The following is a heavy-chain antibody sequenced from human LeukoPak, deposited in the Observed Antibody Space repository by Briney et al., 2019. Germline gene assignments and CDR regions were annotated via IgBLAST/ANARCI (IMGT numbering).Heavy chain of an antibody. J-gene: IGHJ5*02. Sequence: ASVKVSCKASGYTFTSYYMHWVRQAPGQGLEWMGIINPSGGSTSYAQKFQGRVTMTRDMSTSTVYMELSSLRSEDTAVYYCARGFEPAYYDFWSGYYLGNWFDPWGQGTLVTVSS. V-gene: IGHV1-46*01. CDR3: ARGFEPAYYDFWSGYYLGNWFDP. CDR1: GYTFTSYY. D-gene: IGHD3-3*01. CDR2: INPSGGST.